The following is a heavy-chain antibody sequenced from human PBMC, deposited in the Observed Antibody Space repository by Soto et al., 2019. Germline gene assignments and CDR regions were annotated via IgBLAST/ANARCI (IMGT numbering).Heavy chain of an antibody. V-gene: IGHV1-18*01. CDR2: ISALNGNT. J-gene: IGHJ4*02. Sequence: QVHLVQSGAEVKKPGASVKVSCKGSGYAFTTYGITWVRQAPGQGLEWMGWISALNGNTNYAQKLQGRVTVTRDTSTSTAYMELRSLGSDDTAVYYCERGRYGDYWGQGALVTVSS. CDR3: ERGRYGDY. D-gene: IGHD1-1*01. CDR1: GYAFTTYG.